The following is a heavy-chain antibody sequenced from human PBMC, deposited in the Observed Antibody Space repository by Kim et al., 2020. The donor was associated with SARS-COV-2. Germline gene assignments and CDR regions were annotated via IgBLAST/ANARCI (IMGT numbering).Heavy chain of an antibody. J-gene: IGHJ4*02. Sequence: GGSLRLSCTASGFALSTYHMDWVRQAPGKGPEWISFITTSSSVIKYADSVQGRFAISRDNAKNALYLQMDRLRDEDTAVYFCARDLGTAPGGGYGGQGTLGTVS. CDR3: ARDLGTAPGGGY. CDR1: GFALSTYH. CDR2: ITTSSSVI. D-gene: IGHD1-7*01. V-gene: IGHV3-48*02.